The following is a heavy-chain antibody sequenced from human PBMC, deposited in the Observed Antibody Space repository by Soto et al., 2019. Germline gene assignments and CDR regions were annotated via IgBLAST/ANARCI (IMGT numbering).Heavy chain of an antibody. CDR2: INHSGST. J-gene: IGHJ5*02. D-gene: IGHD2-8*01. V-gene: IGHV4-34*01. Sequence: QVQLQQWGAGLLKPSETLSLTCAVYGGSFSGYYWSWIRQPPGKGLEWIGEINHSGSTNYNPSLKSRVTISVDTSKNQFSLKLSSVTAADTAVYYCARGPYNSCDNGMRRNWFDPWGQGTLVTVSS. CDR1: GGSFSGYY. CDR3: ARGPYNSCDNGMRRNWFDP.